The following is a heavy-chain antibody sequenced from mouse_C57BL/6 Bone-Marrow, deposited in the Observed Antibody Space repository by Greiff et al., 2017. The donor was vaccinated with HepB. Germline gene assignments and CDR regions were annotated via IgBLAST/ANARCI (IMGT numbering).Heavy chain of an antibody. Sequence: EVQLMESGPGLVKPSQSLSLTCSVTGYSITSGYYWNWLRQSPGNKLEWMGYISYDGSNNYNPSLKNRISITRDTSKNQFFLKLNSVTTEDTATYYSARESSRITTAAMDYWGQGTSVTVSS. CDR2: ISYDGSN. CDR1: GYSITSGYY. D-gene: IGHD1-2*01. V-gene: IGHV3-6*01. J-gene: IGHJ4*01. CDR3: ARESSRITTAAMDY.